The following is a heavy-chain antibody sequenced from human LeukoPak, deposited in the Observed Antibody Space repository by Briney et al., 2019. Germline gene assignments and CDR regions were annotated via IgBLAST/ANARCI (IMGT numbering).Heavy chain of an antibody. Sequence: ASVKVSCKASGYTFTSYGISWVRQAPGQGLEWMGIINHSGGSTSYAQKFQGRVTMTRDTSTSTVYMELSSLRSEDTAVYYCARDGIVVVPAAMQNYYYGMDVWGQGTTVTVSS. CDR1: GYTFTSYG. CDR3: ARDGIVVVPAAMQNYYYGMDV. J-gene: IGHJ6*02. CDR2: INHSGGST. V-gene: IGHV1-46*01. D-gene: IGHD2-2*01.